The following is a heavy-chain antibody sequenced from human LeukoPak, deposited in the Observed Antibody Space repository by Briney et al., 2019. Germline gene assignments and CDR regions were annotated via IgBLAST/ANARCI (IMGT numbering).Heavy chain of an antibody. Sequence: PGGSLRLSCAASGFTVSNNYVSWLRQAPGKGLEWVSLIYSGGTTYYAESVKGRFTISRDISKNTLHLQMNSLRAEDTAVYYCARLSGWFDYWGQGTLVTVSS. CDR3: ARLSGWFDY. CDR1: GFTVSNNY. V-gene: IGHV3-53*01. CDR2: IYSGGTT. D-gene: IGHD6-19*01. J-gene: IGHJ4*02.